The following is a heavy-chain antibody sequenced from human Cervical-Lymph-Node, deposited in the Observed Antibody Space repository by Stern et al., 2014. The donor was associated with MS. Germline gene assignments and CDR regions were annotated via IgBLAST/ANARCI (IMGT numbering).Heavy chain of an antibody. J-gene: IGHJ3*02. V-gene: IGHV2-26*01. CDR3: ARMMQHLAGDAFDI. D-gene: IGHD6-13*01. Sequence: QVTLRESGPVLVKPTETLTLTCTVSGFSLSHVRMGVSWIRQPPGKALEWLAHILSNDEKSYTTSLKGRLTIPKDISKSQVILTMTHMDPADTATYYCARMMQHLAGDAFDIWGQGTMVSVSS. CDR2: ILSNDEK. CDR1: GFSLSHVRMG.